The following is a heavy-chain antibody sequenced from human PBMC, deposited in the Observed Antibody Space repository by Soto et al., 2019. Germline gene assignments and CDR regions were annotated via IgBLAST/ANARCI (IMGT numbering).Heavy chain of an antibody. CDR1: AGTFSSYG. Sequence: SVKVSCKAAAGTFSSYGSSWLRQAPGQGREWMGGIIPIFGTTNYAQKLQGRVTITADESTSTAYMELSSLRSEDTAVYYCARDLSVFGDDYALFDYWGQGTLVTVSS. D-gene: IGHD4-17*01. J-gene: IGHJ4*02. CDR3: ARDLSVFGDDYALFDY. CDR2: IIPIFGTT. V-gene: IGHV1-69*13.